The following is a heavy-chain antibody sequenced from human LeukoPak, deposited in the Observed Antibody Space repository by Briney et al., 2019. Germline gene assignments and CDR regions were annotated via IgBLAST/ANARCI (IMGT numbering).Heavy chain of an antibody. CDR1: GGSIISSSYY. CDR3: ARQGRGGNRNFDY. Sequence: SETLSLTCTVCGGSIISSSYYWGWIRQPPGKGLEWIGSIYYSGSTYYNPSLKSRVTISVDTSKNQFSLKLSSVTAADTAVYYFARQGRGGNRNFDYWGQGTLVTVSS. J-gene: IGHJ4*02. D-gene: IGHD1-14*01. V-gene: IGHV4-39*01. CDR2: IYYSGST.